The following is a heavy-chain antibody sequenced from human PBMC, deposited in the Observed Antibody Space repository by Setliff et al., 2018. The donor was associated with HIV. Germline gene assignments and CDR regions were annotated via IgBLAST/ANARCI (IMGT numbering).Heavy chain of an antibody. D-gene: IGHD1-1*01. CDR1: GYSISSGYY. Sequence: PSETLSLTCAVSGYSISSGYYWGWIRQPPGKGLEWVGSIFHSGGIYYNPSLKSRVTISGDTSKNKLSLKLTSVTAADTAVYYCAGHLQAFDIWGHGTMVTVSS. V-gene: IGHV4-38-2*01. CDR2: IFHSGGI. CDR3: AGHLQAFDI. J-gene: IGHJ3*02.